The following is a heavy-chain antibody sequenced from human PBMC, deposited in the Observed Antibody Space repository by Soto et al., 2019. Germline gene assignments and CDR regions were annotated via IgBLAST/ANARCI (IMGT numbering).Heavy chain of an antibody. CDR2: ISGSGGST. CDR1: GFTFSSYA. J-gene: IGHJ1*01. D-gene: IGHD3-22*01. CDR3: AKGPGAYYDSSGYEYFQH. V-gene: IGHV3-23*01. Sequence: GGSLRLSCAASGFTFSSYAMSWVRQAPGKGLEWVSAISGSGGSTYYADSVEGRFTISRDNSKNTLYLQMNSLRAEDTAVYYCAKGPGAYYDSSGYEYFQHWGQGTLVTVSS.